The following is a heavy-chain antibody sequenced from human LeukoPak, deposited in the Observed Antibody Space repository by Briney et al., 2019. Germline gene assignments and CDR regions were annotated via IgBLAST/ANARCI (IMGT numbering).Heavy chain of an antibody. Sequence: ASVKVSCKASGGTFSSYAISWVRQAPGQGLEWMGGIIPIFGTANYAQKFQGRVTITADESTSTAYMELSSLRSEDTAVYYCARTLGYSYGLEIGYWGQGTLVTVSS. V-gene: IGHV1-69*13. J-gene: IGHJ4*02. CDR1: GGTFSSYA. D-gene: IGHD5-18*01. CDR2: IIPIFGTA. CDR3: ARTLGYSYGLEIGY.